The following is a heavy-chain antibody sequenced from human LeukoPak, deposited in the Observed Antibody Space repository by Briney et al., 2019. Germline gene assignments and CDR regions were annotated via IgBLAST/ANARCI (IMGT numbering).Heavy chain of an antibody. Sequence: ASVKVSCKASGYTFTSYAMNWVRQAPGQGLEWMGRINTNTGNPTYAQGYTGRFVFSLDTSVSTAYLQISSLKAEDTAVYYCARYKYSSSSGYYFDYWGQGTLVTVSS. CDR1: GYTFTSYA. CDR2: INTNTGNP. CDR3: ARYKYSSSSGYYFDY. V-gene: IGHV7-4-1*02. D-gene: IGHD6-6*01. J-gene: IGHJ4*02.